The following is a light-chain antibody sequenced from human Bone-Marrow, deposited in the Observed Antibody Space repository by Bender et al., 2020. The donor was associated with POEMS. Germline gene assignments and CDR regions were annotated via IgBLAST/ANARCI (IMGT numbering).Light chain of an antibody. CDR3: CSKGDSDTMV. CDR2: EVI. Sequence: QSALTQPASVSGSPGQSITISCTGTSSDVGTYNLVSWYQQRPGEAPKLLIYEVIKRPSGVSNRFSGSKSGNTASLTISGLQAEDEADYYCCSKGDSDTMVFGGGTKLTVL. V-gene: IGLV2-23*02. J-gene: IGLJ3*02. CDR1: SSDVGTYNL.